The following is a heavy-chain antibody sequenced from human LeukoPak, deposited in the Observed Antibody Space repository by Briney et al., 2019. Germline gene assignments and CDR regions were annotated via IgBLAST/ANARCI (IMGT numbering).Heavy chain of an antibody. J-gene: IGHJ5*02. D-gene: IGHD6-6*01. CDR3: ARHGLAARLLAWFDP. CDR1: GGSIRSFY. Sequence: SETLSLTCTVSGGSIRSFYWSWIRQPPGKGLEWIGSIYYSGSTYYNPSLKSRVTISVDTSKNQFSLKLSSVAAADTAVYYCARHGLAARLLAWFDPWGQGTLVTVSS. CDR2: IYYSGST. V-gene: IGHV4-39*01.